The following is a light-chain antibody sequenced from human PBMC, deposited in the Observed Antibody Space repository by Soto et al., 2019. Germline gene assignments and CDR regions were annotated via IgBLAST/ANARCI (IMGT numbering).Light chain of an antibody. Sequence: EIVLTQSPATLSLSPGERATLSCRASQTVSTYLAWYQQKPDQAPRLLVFDASNRAAGIPARFSGSGSGTDFTLTVSRLEPEDFAVYYCQQYGSSITFGQGTRLEIK. V-gene: IGKV3-11*01. CDR1: QTVSTY. CDR2: DAS. CDR3: QQYGSSIT. J-gene: IGKJ5*01.